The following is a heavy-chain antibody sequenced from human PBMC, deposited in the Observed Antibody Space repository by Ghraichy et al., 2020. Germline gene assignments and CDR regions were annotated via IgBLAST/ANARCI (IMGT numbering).Heavy chain of an antibody. V-gene: IGHV4-34*01. Sequence: ESLNISCAVYGGSFSGYYWSWIRQPPGKGLEWIGEINHSGSTNYNPSLKSRVTISVDTSKNQLSLKLSSVTAADTAVYYCARVVYQLLYGYYYYMDVWGKGTTVTVSS. CDR2: INHSGST. CDR3: ARVVYQLLYGYYYYMDV. D-gene: IGHD2-2*02. J-gene: IGHJ6*03. CDR1: GGSFSGYY.